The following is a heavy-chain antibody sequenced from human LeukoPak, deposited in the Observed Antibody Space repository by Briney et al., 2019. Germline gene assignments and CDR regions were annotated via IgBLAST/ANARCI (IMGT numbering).Heavy chain of an antibody. CDR1: GGTFSSYA. D-gene: IGHD3-22*01. CDR3: AAKYYYDSSGYPLEY. CDR2: IIPIFGTA. V-gene: IGHV1-69*13. Sequence: ASVKVSCKASGGTFSSYAISWVRQAPGQGLEWMGGIIPIFGTANYAQKFQGRVTITADESTSTAYMELSSLRSEDTAVYYCAAKYYYDSSGYPLEYWGQGTLVTVSS. J-gene: IGHJ4*02.